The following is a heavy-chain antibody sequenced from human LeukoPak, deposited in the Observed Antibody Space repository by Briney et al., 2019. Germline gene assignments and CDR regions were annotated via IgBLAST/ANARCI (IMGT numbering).Heavy chain of an antibody. CDR1: GYTFTGYY. D-gene: IGHD5-24*01. J-gene: IGHJ4*02. Sequence: ASVKVSCKASGYTFTGYYLHWVRQAPGQGLEWMGWIHPNSGGTNYAQKFQGRVTMTRDTSISAAYLDLSRLRSDDTAVYYCARVVVRDANNYKDYWGQGTLVTVSS. CDR3: ARVVVRDANNYKDY. CDR2: IHPNSGGT. V-gene: IGHV1-2*02.